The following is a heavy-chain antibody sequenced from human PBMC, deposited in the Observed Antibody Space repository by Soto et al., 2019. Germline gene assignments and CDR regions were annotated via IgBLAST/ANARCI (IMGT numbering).Heavy chain of an antibody. CDR2: IYHSGST. CDR1: GYSISTDFY. CDR3: ARSNYYGSGNYYFNWFDP. Sequence: PSETLSLTCAVSGYSISTDFYWGWIRQPPGKGLEWIGNIYHSGSTYYNPSLKSRVTISIDTSKNQFSLKLSSVTAADTAVYYCARSNYYGSGNYYFNWFDPWGQGTLVTVPQ. D-gene: IGHD3-10*01. V-gene: IGHV4-38-2*01. J-gene: IGHJ5*02.